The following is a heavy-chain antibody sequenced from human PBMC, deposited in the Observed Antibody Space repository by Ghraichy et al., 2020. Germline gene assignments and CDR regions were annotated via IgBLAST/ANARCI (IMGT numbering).Heavy chain of an antibody. D-gene: IGHD5-12*01. Sequence: ASVKVSCKTSGYTFTDYYIHWVRQAPGQGLEWMGRSNRNSTGTTYAQKFQGRVTMTRDTSISTAYMELSSLPSDETAVYFCARDLRGLSDYWGQGTLVTVSS. V-gene: IGHV1-2*06. J-gene: IGHJ4*02. CDR2: SNRNSTGT. CDR3: ARDLRGLSDY. CDR1: GYTFTDYY.